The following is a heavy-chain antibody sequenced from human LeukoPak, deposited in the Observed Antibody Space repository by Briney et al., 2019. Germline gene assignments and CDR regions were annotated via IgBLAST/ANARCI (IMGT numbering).Heavy chain of an antibody. CDR1: GDSITSSNW. V-gene: IGHV4-4*02. Sequence: SETLSLTCAVSGDSITSSNWWSWVRQPPGKGLEWIGEIWHSGSTNYNPSLRSRVAISVDKSKNQFSLKLSSVTAADTAMYYSAFYNRGWYFDYWGQGTLVTVSS. D-gene: IGHD1-14*01. CDR3: AFYNRGWYFDY. J-gene: IGHJ4*02. CDR2: IWHSGST.